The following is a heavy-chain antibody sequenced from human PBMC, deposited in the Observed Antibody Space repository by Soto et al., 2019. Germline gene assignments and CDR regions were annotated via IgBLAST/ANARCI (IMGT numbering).Heavy chain of an antibody. J-gene: IGHJ5*02. V-gene: IGHV3-53*01. Sequence: PGGSLRLSCAASGFTVSSNYMSWVRQAPGKGLEWVSVIYSGGSTYYADSVKGRFTISRDNSKNTLYLQMNSLRAEDTAVYYCARHNQGEYCLDPWGHGTLVTVSS. CDR2: IYSGGST. CDR3: ARHNQGEYCLDP. D-gene: IGHD2-15*01. CDR1: GFTVSSNY.